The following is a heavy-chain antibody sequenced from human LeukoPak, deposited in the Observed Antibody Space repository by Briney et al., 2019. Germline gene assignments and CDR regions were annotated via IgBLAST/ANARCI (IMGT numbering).Heavy chain of an antibody. D-gene: IGHD2-21*02. CDR3: ARDYCGGDCFPDY. J-gene: IGHJ4*02. CDR2: INPNSGDT. Sequence: ASVKVSCKTSGYTFTGYYVHWVRQAPGQGLEWMGRINPNSGDTNYAQKFQGRVTMTRDTSISTAYMELSRLGSDDTAVYYCARDYCGGDCFPDYWGQGTLVTVSS. V-gene: IGHV1-2*06. CDR1: GYTFTGYY.